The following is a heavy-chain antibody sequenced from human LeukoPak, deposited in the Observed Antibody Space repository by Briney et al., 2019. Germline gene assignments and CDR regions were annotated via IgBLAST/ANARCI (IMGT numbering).Heavy chain of an antibody. CDR3: ARGSGSDS. CDR2: IWHSGNT. V-gene: IGHV4-38-2*02. CDR1: GYSITSSYF. D-gene: IGHD6-19*01. Sequence: SETLSLTCTVSGYSITSSYFWGWIRQPPGRGLEWIGSIWHSGNTYYNPSLRSRVTISLDTSKNQISLRLSSVTAADTAVYYCARGSGSDSWGQGTLVTVSS. J-gene: IGHJ4*02.